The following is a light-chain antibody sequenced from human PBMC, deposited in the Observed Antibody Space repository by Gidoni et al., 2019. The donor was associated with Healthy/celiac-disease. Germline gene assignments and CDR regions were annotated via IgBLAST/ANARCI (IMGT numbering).Light chain of an antibody. Sequence: DIQMTQSPSSLSASVGDRVTITSQASQDISNYLNWYQQKPGKAPKLLIYDASNLETGVPSRFSGSGSETDFTFTISSLQPEDIATYYCQQYDNLITFGQGTRLEIK. V-gene: IGKV1-33*01. CDR1: QDISNY. CDR2: DAS. CDR3: QQYDNLIT. J-gene: IGKJ5*01.